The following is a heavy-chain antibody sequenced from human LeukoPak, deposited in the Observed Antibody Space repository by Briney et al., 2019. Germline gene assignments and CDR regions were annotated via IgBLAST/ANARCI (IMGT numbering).Heavy chain of an antibody. V-gene: IGHV3-11*01. CDR2: ISSSGSTI. Sequence: PGGSLRLSCAAPGFTFSDYYMSSIRQAPGKGLEWVSYISSSGSTIYYADSVKGRFTISRDNAKNSLYLQMNSLRAEDTAVYYCARDYCSGGSCYSPDGYFDYWGQGTLVTVSS. D-gene: IGHD2-15*01. J-gene: IGHJ4*02. CDR3: ARDYCSGGSCYSPDGYFDY. CDR1: GFTFSDYY.